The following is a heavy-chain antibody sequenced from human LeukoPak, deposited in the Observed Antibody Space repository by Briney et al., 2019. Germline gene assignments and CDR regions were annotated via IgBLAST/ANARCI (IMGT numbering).Heavy chain of an antibody. Sequence: QPGGSLRPSCAASGFTVSSNYMSWVRQAPGKGLEWVSVIYSGGSTYYADSVKGRFTISRDNSRNTLYLQMYSLRAEDTALYYCASGYCSGGSCYSVYFQYWGQGTLVTVSS. D-gene: IGHD2-15*01. J-gene: IGHJ1*01. CDR3: ASGYCSGGSCYSVYFQY. V-gene: IGHV3-53*01. CDR1: GFTVSSNY. CDR2: IYSGGST.